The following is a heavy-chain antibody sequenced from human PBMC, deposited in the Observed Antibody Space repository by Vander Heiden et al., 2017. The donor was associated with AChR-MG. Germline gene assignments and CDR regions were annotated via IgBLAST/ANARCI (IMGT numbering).Heavy chain of an antibody. D-gene: IGHD2-21*02. CDR3: ARDQEHIVVVTAIWRDGMDV. Sequence: QVQLVQSGAEVKKPGASVKVSCTASGYTFTGYYMHGVRQAPGQGLEWMGWINPNSGGTNYAQKFQGRVTMTRDTSISTAYMELSRLRSDDTAVYYCARDQEHIVVVTAIWRDGMDVWGQGTTVTVSS. V-gene: IGHV1-2*02. CDR1: GYTFTGYY. J-gene: IGHJ6*02. CDR2: INPNSGGT.